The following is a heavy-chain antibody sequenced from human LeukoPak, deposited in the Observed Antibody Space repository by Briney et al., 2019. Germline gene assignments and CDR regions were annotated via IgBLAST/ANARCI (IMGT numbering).Heavy chain of an antibody. CDR3: AKPLIAAAGTRGGDY. D-gene: IGHD6-13*01. Sequence: GGSLRLSCAASGFTFSSYAMSWVRQAPGKGLEWVSAITGSAGSTYYADSVKGRFTISRDNSKNTVYLQMNSLRVEDTAVYYCAKPLIAAAGTRGGDYWGQGTLVTVSS. CDR2: ITGSAGST. CDR1: GFTFSSYA. J-gene: IGHJ4*02. V-gene: IGHV3-23*01.